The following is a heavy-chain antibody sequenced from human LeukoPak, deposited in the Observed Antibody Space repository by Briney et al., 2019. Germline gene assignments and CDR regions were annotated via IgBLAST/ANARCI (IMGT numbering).Heavy chain of an antibody. CDR3: VKDLGRASSINVNERDHYGMGV. Sequence: PGGSLRLSCSASGLIFNNFVMYWVRQAPGTGLECVSSISSNGGRTYYANTVKDRFTISRDNSKNTLYLQMSSLRAEDTAVYYCVKDLGRASSINVNERDHYGMGVWGQGTTVTVSS. V-gene: IGHV3-64D*09. J-gene: IGHJ6*02. CDR1: GLIFNNFV. CDR2: ISSNGGRT. D-gene: IGHD1-26*01.